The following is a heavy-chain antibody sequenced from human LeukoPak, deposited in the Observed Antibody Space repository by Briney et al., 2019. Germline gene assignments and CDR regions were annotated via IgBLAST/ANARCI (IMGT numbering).Heavy chain of an antibody. D-gene: IGHD3-3*01. CDR3: ARQRDSAYYDFWSGYFFFDY. CDR1: RYSFTSYW. CDR2: IYPGDSDT. V-gene: IGHV5-51*01. Sequence: PGESLKISCKGSRYSFTSYWIGWVRQMPGKGLEWMGIIYPGDSDTRYSPSFQGQVTISADKSISTAYLQWSSLKASDTAMYYCARQRDSAYYDFWSGYFFFDYWGQGTLVTVSS. J-gene: IGHJ4*02.